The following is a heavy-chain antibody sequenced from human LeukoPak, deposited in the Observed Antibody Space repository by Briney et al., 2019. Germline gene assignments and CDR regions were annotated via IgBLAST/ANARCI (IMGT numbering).Heavy chain of an antibody. CDR3: AREDGSGSYYNPRPLYYFDY. J-gene: IGHJ4*02. D-gene: IGHD3-10*01. V-gene: IGHV4-59*12. Sequence: SETLSLTCTVSGDSISSYYWSWIRQPPGKRLEWIGYIYYSGSTNYNPSLKSRVTISIDTSKNQFSLKLSSVTAADTAVYYCAREDGSGSYYNPRPLYYFDYWGQGTLVTVSS. CDR1: GDSISSYY. CDR2: IYYSGST.